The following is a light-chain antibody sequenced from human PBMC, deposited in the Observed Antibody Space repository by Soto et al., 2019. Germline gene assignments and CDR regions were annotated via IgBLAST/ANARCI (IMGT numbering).Light chain of an antibody. V-gene: IGKV3-15*01. J-gene: IGKJ4*01. Sequence: EIVMTQSPGTLSVSPGERVTLSCRASQSVRSNLAWYQQKPGQAPRLLIYGASTRVTGIPARFSGSASGTEFTLTIGSLPSEDVAVYYCQQYNTWPRSFGGGTKVEI. CDR1: QSVRSN. CDR2: GAS. CDR3: QQYNTWPRS.